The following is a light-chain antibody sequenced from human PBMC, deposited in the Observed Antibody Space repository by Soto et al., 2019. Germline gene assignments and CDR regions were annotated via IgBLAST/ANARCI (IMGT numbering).Light chain of an antibody. V-gene: IGKV3-20*01. CDR1: QSVSNNY. Sequence: ESVLTQSPGTLSLSPGEIATLSCRASQSVSNNYLAWYQQKPGQAPRLLIYGASNRATGIPDRFSGSGSGTDFTLTISRLEPKDLAVYYCQQYGSSGTFGQGTKVEIK. CDR2: GAS. J-gene: IGKJ1*01. CDR3: QQYGSSGT.